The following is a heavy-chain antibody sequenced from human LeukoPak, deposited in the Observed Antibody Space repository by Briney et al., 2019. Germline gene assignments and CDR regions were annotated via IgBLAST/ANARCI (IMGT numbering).Heavy chain of an antibody. J-gene: IGHJ4*02. CDR1: GGSFRGYY. CDR3: ARSRGILTGYYNVISSWYYFDY. V-gene: IGHV4-34*01. Sequence: PSETLSLTCAVYGGSFRGYYWSWIRQPPGKGLEWIGEINHSGSTNYTPSLKSRVTISVDTSKNQFSLKLSSVTAADTAVYYCARSRGILTGYYNVISSWYYFDYWGQGTLVTVSS. D-gene: IGHD3-9*01. CDR2: INHSGST.